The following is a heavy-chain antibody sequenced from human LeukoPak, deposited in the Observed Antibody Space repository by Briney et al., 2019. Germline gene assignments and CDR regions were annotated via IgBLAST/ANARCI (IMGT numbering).Heavy chain of an antibody. Sequence: SETLSLTCTVSGGSISSYYWSWIRQPPGKGLVWIGYIYYSGSTNYNPSLKSRVTISVDTSKNQFSLKLSSVTAADTAVYYCARREGLGVSYFDYWGQGTLVTVSS. D-gene: IGHD3-10*01. CDR1: GGSISSYY. CDR2: IYYSGST. J-gene: IGHJ4*02. CDR3: ARREGLGVSYFDY. V-gene: IGHV4-59*01.